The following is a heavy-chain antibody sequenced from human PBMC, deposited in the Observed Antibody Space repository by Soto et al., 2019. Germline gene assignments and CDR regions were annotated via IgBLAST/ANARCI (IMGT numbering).Heavy chain of an antibody. V-gene: IGHV4-34*01. CDR3: ARVLAASHY. CDR1: GGSFSGYY. D-gene: IGHD6-6*01. CDR2: INHSGST. J-gene: IGHJ4*02. Sequence: QGELQQWGAGLLKPSETLSLTCAVYGGSFSGYYWSWIRQPPGKGLEWIGEINHSGSTNYNPSLKTRVTISVDTSKNQFSLKLSSVTAADTAVYYCARVLAASHYWGQGTLVTVSS.